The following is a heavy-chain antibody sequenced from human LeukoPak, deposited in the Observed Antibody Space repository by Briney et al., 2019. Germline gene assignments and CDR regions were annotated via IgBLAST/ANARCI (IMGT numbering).Heavy chain of an antibody. J-gene: IGHJ3*02. CDR3: ARGTGYSYGLDDAFDI. CDR1: GGTFSSYA. D-gene: IGHD5-18*01. CDR2: INAGNGNT. Sequence: ASVKVSCKASGGTFSSYAISWVRQAPGQRLEWMGWINAGNGNTKYSQKFQGRVTIARDTSASTAYMELSSLRSEDTAVYYCARGTGYSYGLDDAFDIWGQGTMVTVSS. V-gene: IGHV1-3*01.